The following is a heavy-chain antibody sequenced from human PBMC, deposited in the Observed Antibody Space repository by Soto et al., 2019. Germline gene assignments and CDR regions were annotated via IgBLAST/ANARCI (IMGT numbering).Heavy chain of an antibody. D-gene: IGHD5-12*01. CDR1: GGSMSPFY. V-gene: IGHV4-59*13. CDR3: ARGTYEPDF. Sequence: QVQLQESGPGLVNPSETLSLTCTVSGGSMSPFYWSWIRQPPGKGLEWIGYIKHSGTTTSYNPSLKSRATISIDTSKKEISLKLTSLSAADTAVYFCARGTYEPDFWGQGLLVTVSS. J-gene: IGHJ4*02. CDR2: IKHSGTTT.